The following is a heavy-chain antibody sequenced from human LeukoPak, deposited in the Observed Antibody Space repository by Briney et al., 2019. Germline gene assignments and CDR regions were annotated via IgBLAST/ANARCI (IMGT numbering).Heavy chain of an antibody. CDR3: ARGDEFGGYFDY. V-gene: IGHV1-18*01. D-gene: IGHD3-10*01. CDR2: IGAYNGNT. J-gene: IGHJ4*02. CDR1: GYTFTSYG. Sequence: ASVKVSCKASGYTFTSYGISWVRQAPGQGLEWMGWIGAYNGNTNYAQKFQGRVTMTTDTSTSTAYMELRSLRSDDTAVYYCARGDEFGGYFDYWGQGTLVTVSS.